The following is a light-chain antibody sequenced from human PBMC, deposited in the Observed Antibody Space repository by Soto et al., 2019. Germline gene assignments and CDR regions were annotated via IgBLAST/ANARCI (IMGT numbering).Light chain of an antibody. J-gene: IGKJ4*01. CDR3: QQYGSSPPVT. Sequence: EIVFTQSPGTLSSSPGERATLSCRASQSVSSSYLVWYQQKPGQAPRLLIYGASSRATGIPDRFSGSGSGTDFTLTISRLEPEDFAVYYCQQYGSSPPVTLGGGTKVDIK. CDR1: QSVSSSY. CDR2: GAS. V-gene: IGKV3-20*01.